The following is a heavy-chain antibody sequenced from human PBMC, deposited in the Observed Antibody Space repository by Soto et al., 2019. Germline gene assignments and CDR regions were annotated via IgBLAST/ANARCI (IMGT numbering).Heavy chain of an antibody. D-gene: IGHD5-18*01. CDR1: GFTFSSYG. CDR3: AKDRGYSYRLGMDV. CDR2: ISYDGSNK. V-gene: IGHV3-30*18. J-gene: IGHJ6*02. Sequence: QVQLVESGGGVVQPGRSLRLSCAASGFTFSSYGMHWVRQAPGKGLEWVAVISYDGSNKYYADSVKGRFTISRDNSKNTLYLQMNSLREEDTAVYYCAKDRGYSYRLGMDVWGQGTTVTVSS.